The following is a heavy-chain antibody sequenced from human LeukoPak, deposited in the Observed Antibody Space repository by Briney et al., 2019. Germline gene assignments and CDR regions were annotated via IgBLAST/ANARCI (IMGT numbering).Heavy chain of an antibody. D-gene: IGHD3-9*01. Sequence: PGGSLRLSCAASGFTFSSYGMHWVRQAPGKGLEWVAFIRYDGSNKYYADSVKGRFTISRDNSKNTLCLQMNSLRAEDTAVYYCAKDTYDILTGPTGYWGQGTLVTVSS. V-gene: IGHV3-30*02. CDR1: GFTFSSYG. CDR3: AKDTYDILTGPTGY. J-gene: IGHJ4*02. CDR2: IRYDGSNK.